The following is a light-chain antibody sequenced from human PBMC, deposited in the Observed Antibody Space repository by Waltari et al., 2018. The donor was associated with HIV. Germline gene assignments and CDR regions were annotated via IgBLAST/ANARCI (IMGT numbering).Light chain of an antibody. CDR2: EVS. CDR3: SSYTSTNTWV. V-gene: IGLV2-14*01. J-gene: IGLJ3*02. CDR1: SSDVGGYNY. Sequence: QSALTQPASVSGSPGQSTTISCTGTSSDVGGYNYVSWYQQHPGKAPKLLIYEVSNWPSGISNRFSGSKSGNTASLTISGLQAEDEADYYCSSYTSTNTWVFGGGTKLTVL.